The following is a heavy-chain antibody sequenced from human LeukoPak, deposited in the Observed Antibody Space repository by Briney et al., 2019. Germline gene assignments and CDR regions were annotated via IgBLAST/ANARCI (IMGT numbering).Heavy chain of an antibody. CDR2: IPYSGST. CDR1: GASINNYY. D-gene: IGHD1-26*01. V-gene: IGHV4-59*01. CDR3: ARVPRSSGTYWLDPYYFDY. Sequence: SETLSLTCTVSGASINNYYWSWIRQPPGKGLEWIGYIPYSGSTNYNPSLKSRVTISIDTSTKQFFLRLSSVTAADTAVYYCARVPRSSGTYWLDPYYFDYWGQGTLVTVSS. J-gene: IGHJ4*02.